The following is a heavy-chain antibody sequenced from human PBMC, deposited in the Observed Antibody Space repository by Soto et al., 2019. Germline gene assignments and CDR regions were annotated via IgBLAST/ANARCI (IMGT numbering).Heavy chain of an antibody. J-gene: IGHJ4*02. CDR1: GFTFSRYA. Sequence: QVQLVESGGGVVQPGRSLRLSCAASGFTFSRYAMHWVRQAPGKGLEWVAVISYDGSNKYYADSVKGRFTISRDNSKNTLYLQMNSLRAEDTAVYSCARPVAGTGEEDYWGQGALVTVSS. D-gene: IGHD6-19*01. CDR3: ARPVAGTGEEDY. V-gene: IGHV3-30-3*01. CDR2: ISYDGSNK.